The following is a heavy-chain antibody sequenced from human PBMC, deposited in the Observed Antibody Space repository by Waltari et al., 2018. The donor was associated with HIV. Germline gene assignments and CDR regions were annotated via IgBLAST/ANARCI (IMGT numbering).Heavy chain of an antibody. CDR2: ISGPSDYI. J-gene: IGHJ6*02. CDR1: GLSFGSYS. CDR3: ARDLSYYYGMDV. Sequence: EVRLVESGGGLVKPGGCRGGSCVVSGLSFGSYSMKWVRQAPGKGLEWVSSISGPSDYIYYVDSVKGRFTVSRDNAKNSLYLQMNSLRAEDSAIYYCARDLSYYYGMDVWGPGTTVIVSS. V-gene: IGHV3-21*01.